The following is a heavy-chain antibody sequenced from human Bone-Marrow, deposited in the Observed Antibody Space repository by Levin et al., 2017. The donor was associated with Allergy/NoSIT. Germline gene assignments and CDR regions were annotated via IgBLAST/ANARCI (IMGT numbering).Heavy chain of an antibody. D-gene: IGHD1/OR15-1a*01. CDR3: ATEVGTSKVDDVDYEYGMDV. Sequence: RASVKVSCKASGGTFSNSAISWVRQAPGQGLEWVGGVISLFETTNLAQKFQGRVIITVDESTSTAYMELTSLRSEDTAVYYCATEVGTSKVDDVDYEYGMDVWGQGTTVTVSS. CDR2: VISLFETT. CDR1: GGTFSNSA. J-gene: IGHJ6*02. V-gene: IGHV1-69*13.